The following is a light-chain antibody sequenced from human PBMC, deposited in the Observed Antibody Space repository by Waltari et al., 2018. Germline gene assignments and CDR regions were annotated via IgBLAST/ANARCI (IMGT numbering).Light chain of an antibody. Sequence: EIVLTQSPGTLSLSPGERATLSCRASQSVSSSYLAWYQQKPGQAPRLLIYGASSSATCIPDRFSGSGSETDFTLTISRLGPEDFAVYYCQQYGSSPKTFGQGTTVEIK. J-gene: IGKJ1*01. CDR3: QQYGSSPKT. V-gene: IGKV3-20*01. CDR2: GAS. CDR1: QSVSSSY.